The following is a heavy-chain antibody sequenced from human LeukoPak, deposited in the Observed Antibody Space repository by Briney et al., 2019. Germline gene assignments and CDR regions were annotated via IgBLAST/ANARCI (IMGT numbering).Heavy chain of an antibody. CDR3: AKAKVAMVSDY. Sequence: GGSLRLSCAASRFTFNNYAMSWVRQAPGKGLEWVSGISGSGGNTYYADSVKGRFTISRDNSKNTLYLQMNSLRAEDTAVYYCAKAKVAMVSDYWGQGTLVTVSS. CDR2: ISGSGGNT. CDR1: RFTFNNYA. V-gene: IGHV3-23*01. J-gene: IGHJ4*02. D-gene: IGHD5-18*01.